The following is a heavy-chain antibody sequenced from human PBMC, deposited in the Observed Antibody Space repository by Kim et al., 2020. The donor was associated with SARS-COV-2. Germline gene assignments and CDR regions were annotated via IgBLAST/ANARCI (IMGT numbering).Heavy chain of an antibody. Sequence: GGSLRLSCAASGFTFSSYGMHWVRQAPGKGLEWVAVISYDGSNKYYADSVKGRFTISRDNSKNTLYLQMNSLRAEDTAVYYCARPHLAIPYYYGSGSYPPRPAFDYWGQGTLVTVSS. D-gene: IGHD3-10*01. CDR1: GFTFSSYG. CDR2: ISYDGSNK. V-gene: IGHV3-33*05. CDR3: ARPHLAIPYYYGSGSYPPRPAFDY. J-gene: IGHJ4*02.